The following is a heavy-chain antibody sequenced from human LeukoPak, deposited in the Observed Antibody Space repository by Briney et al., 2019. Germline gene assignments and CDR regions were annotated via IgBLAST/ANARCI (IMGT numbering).Heavy chain of an antibody. J-gene: IGHJ4*02. V-gene: IGHV3-30*03. D-gene: IGHD6-19*01. CDR2: ISYDGSNK. CDR3: ATGIKWGSSGWYWGIDY. CDR1: GFTFSSYG. Sequence: GGSLRLSCAASGFTFSSYGMHWVRQAPGKGLEWVAVISYDGSNKYYADSVKGRFTISRDNSKNTLYLQMNSLRAEDTAVYYCATGIKWGSSGWYWGIDYWGQGTLVTVSS.